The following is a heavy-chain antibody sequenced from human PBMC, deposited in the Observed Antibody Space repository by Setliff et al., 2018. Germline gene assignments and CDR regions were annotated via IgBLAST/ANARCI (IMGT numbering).Heavy chain of an antibody. J-gene: IGHJ4*01. CDR1: DDSFTSSRYY. V-gene: IGHV4-39*01. CDR3: VRPGGTTVVARHFDY. CDR2: ISYSGTP. D-gene: IGHD2-15*01. Sequence: SETLSLTCTVSDDSFTSSRYYWGWIRQAPGSGLEWIGSISYSGTPYYNASVESRVTVSIDTSRNQFSLELRSVTVADTATYYCVRPGGTTVVARHFDYWGSGILVTV.